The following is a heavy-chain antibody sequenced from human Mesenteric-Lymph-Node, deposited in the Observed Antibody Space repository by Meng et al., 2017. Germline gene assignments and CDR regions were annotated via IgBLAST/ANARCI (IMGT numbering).Heavy chain of an antibody. CDR3: AKGTTTPPGTGWGYYVDY. CDR2: INREGSET. V-gene: IGHV3-7*01. J-gene: IGHJ4*02. D-gene: IGHD3-10*01. Sequence: GESLKISCAASGLTFGSHWMTWVRQAPGKGLEWVANINREGSETYYVDSVKGRFTISRDNGKNSLYLEMNSLRAEDTAVYYCAKGTTTPPGTGWGYYVDYWGQGTLVTVSS. CDR1: GLTFGSHW.